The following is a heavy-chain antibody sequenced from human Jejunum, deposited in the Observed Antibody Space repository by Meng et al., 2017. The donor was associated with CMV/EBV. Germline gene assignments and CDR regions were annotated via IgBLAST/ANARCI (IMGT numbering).Heavy chain of an antibody. CDR1: GFSFSSSA. V-gene: IGHV3-23*03. CDR3: AKSQSLYSSGWYDY. D-gene: IGHD6-19*01. J-gene: IGHJ4*02. Sequence: SGFSFSSSAMSWVRQAPGKGLEWVSLIYSDGSFTYYGDSVKGRFTISRDNSKDTLYLQINSLRAEDTAVYYCAKSQSLYSSGWYDYWGQGALVTVSS. CDR2: IYSDGSFT.